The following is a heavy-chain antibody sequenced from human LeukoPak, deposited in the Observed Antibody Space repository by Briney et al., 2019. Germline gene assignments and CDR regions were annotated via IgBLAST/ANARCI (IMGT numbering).Heavy chain of an antibody. D-gene: IGHD5-18*01. CDR1: GFTFSSYW. J-gene: IGHJ4*02. Sequence: PGGSLRLSCAASGFTFSSYWMHWVRQGPGKGVVWVSRINSDGSSTTYADSVKGRFTISRDNAKNTLYLQMNSLRAEDTAVYYCARGSYGYDYWGQGTLVTVSS. V-gene: IGHV3-74*01. CDR3: ARGSYGYDY. CDR2: INSDGSST.